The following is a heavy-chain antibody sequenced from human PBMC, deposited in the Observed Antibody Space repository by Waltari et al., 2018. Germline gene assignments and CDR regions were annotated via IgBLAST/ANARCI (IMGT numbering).Heavy chain of an antibody. D-gene: IGHD3-3*02. CDR1: GDSISSSGYC. V-gene: IGHV4-39*01. J-gene: IGHJ5*02. CDR2: IYYTGRN. Sequence: QLQLQESGPALVKPSETRSPTCTVSGDSISSSGYCWGWIRQSPGKGLEWIGSIYYTGRNYDNPSLMSRVTISADTSKNQFSLNLSSVTAADTAVFYCARFSKSANWFDPWGQVTLVTVAS. CDR3: ARFSKSANWFDP.